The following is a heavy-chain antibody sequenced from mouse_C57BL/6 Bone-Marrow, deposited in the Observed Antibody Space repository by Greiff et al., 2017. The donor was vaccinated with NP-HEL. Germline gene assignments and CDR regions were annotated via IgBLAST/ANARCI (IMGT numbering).Heavy chain of an antibody. J-gene: IGHJ1*03. CDR3: ARDGRRYFDV. V-gene: IGHV1-55*01. D-gene: IGHD2-3*01. CDR2: IYPGSGST. CDR1: GYTFTSYW. Sequence: QVQLKQSGAELVKPGASVKMSCKASGYTFTSYWITWVKQRPGQGLEWIGDIYPGSGSTNYNEKFKSKATLTVDTSSSTAYMQLSSLTSEDSAVYYCARDGRRYFDVWGTGTTVTVSS.